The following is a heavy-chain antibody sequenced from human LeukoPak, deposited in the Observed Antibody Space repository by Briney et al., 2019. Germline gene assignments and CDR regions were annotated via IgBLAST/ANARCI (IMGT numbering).Heavy chain of an antibody. CDR3: ASLRGPAAGTEVVDY. J-gene: IGHJ4*02. Sequence: GGSLRLSCAASGFTFSSYAMSWVRQAPGKGLEWVSAISGSGGSIYYADSVKGRFTISRDNSKNTLYLQMNSLRAEDTAVYYCASLRGPAAGTEVVDYWGQGTLVTVSS. V-gene: IGHV3-23*01. D-gene: IGHD6-13*01. CDR2: ISGSGGSI. CDR1: GFTFSSYA.